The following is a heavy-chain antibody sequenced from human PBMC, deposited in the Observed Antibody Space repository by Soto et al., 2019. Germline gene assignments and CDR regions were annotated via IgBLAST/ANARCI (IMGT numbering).Heavy chain of an antibody. CDR2: IYHSGTA. D-gene: IGHD4-17*01. J-gene: IGHJ6*02. V-gene: IGHV4-61*01. Sequence: QVQLQESGPGLVKPSETLSLTCTVSGGSVSGGSYYWNWIRQPPGKGLEWIGYIYHSGTANYNPSLKSRVTISVDTSKNQFSLRLTSVTAADTAVYYCARDVDFGEEDVWGQGPTVTVSS. CDR1: GGSVSGGSYY. CDR3: ARDVDFGEEDV.